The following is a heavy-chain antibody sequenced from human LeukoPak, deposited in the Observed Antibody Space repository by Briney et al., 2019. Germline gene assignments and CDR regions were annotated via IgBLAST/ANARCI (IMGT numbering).Heavy chain of an antibody. Sequence: PGRPLRLLRAASGFTFTNACIHWVRLAAGKGLEWVSFISHDGTNKYYSDSVDGRFTVSRLNSQNTVYLQMTDLRLDDTATYYCWGEDVDTGDFWGEGTLVTVSS. V-gene: IGHV3-30*01. CDR2: ISHDGTNK. J-gene: IGHJ4*02. D-gene: IGHD5-18*01. CDR3: WGEDVDTGDF. CDR1: GFTFTNAC.